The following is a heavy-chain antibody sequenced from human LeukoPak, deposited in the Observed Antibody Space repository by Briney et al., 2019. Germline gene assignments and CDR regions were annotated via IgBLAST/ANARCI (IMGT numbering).Heavy chain of an antibody. D-gene: IGHD1-1*01. J-gene: IGHJ4*02. CDR2: ISGSGGST. CDR3: AKVHLPGVEKNYFDY. V-gene: IGHV3-23*01. Sequence: GGSLRLSCAASGFTFSSYAMSWVRQAPGKGLEWVSAISGSGGSTYYADSVKGRFTISGDNSKNTLYLQMNSLRAEDTAVYYCAKVHLPGVEKNYFDYWGQGTLVTVSS. CDR1: GFTFSSYA.